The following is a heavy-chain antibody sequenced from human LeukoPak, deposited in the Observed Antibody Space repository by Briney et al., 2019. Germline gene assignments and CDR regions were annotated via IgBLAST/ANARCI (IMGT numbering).Heavy chain of an antibody. CDR1: GFTFSSYA. D-gene: IGHD3-22*01. CDR2: ISGSGGST. CDR3: AKGAHDSSGYYSY. J-gene: IGHJ4*02. V-gene: IGHV3-23*01. Sequence: GESLKISCAASGFTFSSYAMSWVRQAPGKGLEWVSAISGSGGSTYYADSVKGRFTISRDNSKNTLYLQMNSLRAEDTAVYYCAKGAHDSSGYYSYWGQGTLVTVSS.